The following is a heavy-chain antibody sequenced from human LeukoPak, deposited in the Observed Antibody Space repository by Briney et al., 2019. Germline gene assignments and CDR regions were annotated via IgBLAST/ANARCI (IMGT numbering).Heavy chain of an antibody. D-gene: IGHD3-10*01. CDR3: ASVDHYGSGNYYNDVDY. J-gene: IGHJ4*02. Sequence: PGGSLRLSCAASGFTYSSYSMNWVRQAPGKGLEWVSSISSSSSYIYYADSVKGRFTISRDNAKNSLYLQMNSLRAEDTALYYCASVDHYGSGNYYNDVDYWGQGTLVTVSS. CDR1: GFTYSSYS. V-gene: IGHV3-21*01. CDR2: ISSSSSYI.